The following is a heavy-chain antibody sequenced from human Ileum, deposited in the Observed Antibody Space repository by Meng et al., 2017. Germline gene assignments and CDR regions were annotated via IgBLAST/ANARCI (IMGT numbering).Heavy chain of an antibody. CDR2: INHSGST. CDR1: GGSFSGYY. J-gene: IGHJ4*02. CDR3: ARGGGRYGPDFDY. D-gene: IGHD3-16*01. Sequence: QGPLHEWGAGLLKPSETLSLTCAVYGGSFSGYYWSWIRQPPGKGLEWIGEINHSGSTNYNPSLKSRVTISVDTSKNQFSLKLSSVTAADTAVYYCARGGGRYGPDFDYWGQGTLVTVSS. V-gene: IGHV4-34*01.